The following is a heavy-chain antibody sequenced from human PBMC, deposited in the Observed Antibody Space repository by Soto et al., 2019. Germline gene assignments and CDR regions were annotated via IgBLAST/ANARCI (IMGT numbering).Heavy chain of an antibody. V-gene: IGHV5-51*01. CDR1: GYTFTNYW. J-gene: IGHJ4*02. D-gene: IGHD3-16*01. Sequence: GESLKISCKAIGYTFTNYWIGWVRQTPGKGLEWMGIIFPGDSDTRYNPSFEGQVTVSADESISTAYLQWNTLKASDTAMYYCVRPNFGALTHFDFWGQGTLVPVSS. CDR3: VRPNFGALTHFDF. CDR2: IFPGDSDT.